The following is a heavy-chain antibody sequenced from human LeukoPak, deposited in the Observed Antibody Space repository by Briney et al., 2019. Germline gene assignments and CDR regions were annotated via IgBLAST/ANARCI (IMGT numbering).Heavy chain of an antibody. Sequence: GGSLRLSCAASGFTFSSYAMSWGRQAPGKGREWESAISGSGGSTNYEDSGKGRITISRDNSKNTLYLQMNSLRAEDTAVYYCAKDSQVWGSYRYVLWYSFDYWGQGTPVTVSS. V-gene: IGHV3-23*01. CDR1: GFTFSSYA. CDR3: AKDSQVWGSYRYVLWYSFDY. D-gene: IGHD3-16*02. J-gene: IGHJ4*02. CDR2: ISGSGGST.